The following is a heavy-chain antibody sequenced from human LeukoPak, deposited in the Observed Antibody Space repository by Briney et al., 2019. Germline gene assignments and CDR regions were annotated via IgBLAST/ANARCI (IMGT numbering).Heavy chain of an antibody. CDR1: GYSFTGYY. Sequence: ASVKVSCKASGYSFTGYYMHWVRQAPGQGLEWMGWINPNSGGTKYAQKFQGRVTMTRDMSISTAYMELSRLRSDDTAVYYCARETGEDAFGIWGQGTMVTVSS. J-gene: IGHJ3*02. D-gene: IGHD2-8*02. V-gene: IGHV1-2*02. CDR3: ARETGEDAFGI. CDR2: INPNSGGT.